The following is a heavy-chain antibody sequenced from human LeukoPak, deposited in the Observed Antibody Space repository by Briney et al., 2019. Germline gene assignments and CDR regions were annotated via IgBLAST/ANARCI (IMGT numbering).Heavy chain of an antibody. CDR1: GFTFSSYA. D-gene: IGHD3-10*01. CDR2: ISGSGGST. Sequence: QAGGSLRLSCAASGFTFSSYAMSWVRQAPGKGLEWVSAISGSGGSTYYAGSVKGRFTISRDDSKNTLYLQMNSLRAEDTAVYYCASYGSGSYSLSTDWGQGTLVTASS. CDR3: ASYGSGSYSLSTD. J-gene: IGHJ4*02. V-gene: IGHV3-23*01.